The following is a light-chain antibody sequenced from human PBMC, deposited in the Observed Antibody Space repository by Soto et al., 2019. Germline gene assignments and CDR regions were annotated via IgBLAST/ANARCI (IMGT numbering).Light chain of an antibody. V-gene: IGKV3-20*01. CDR1: QSVSSAY. J-gene: IGKJ2*01. CDR3: QQSGSSFYT. Sequence: EIVLTQSPGTLSLSPGERATLSCRASQSVSSAYLAWYQQIPGQAPRLLIYGASSRATGIPDRFSGSGSGTDFTLTISGLEHEDLAVYYCQQSGSSFYTFGQGTKLEIK. CDR2: GAS.